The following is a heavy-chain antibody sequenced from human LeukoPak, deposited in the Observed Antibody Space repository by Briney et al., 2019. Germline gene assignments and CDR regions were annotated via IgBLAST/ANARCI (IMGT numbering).Heavy chain of an antibody. CDR1: GDSISSGNYY. J-gene: IGHJ4*02. D-gene: IGHD5-18*01. CDR2: IYTSGST. CDR3: ATLGYSYGADY. V-gene: IGHV4-61*02. Sequence: SQTLSLTCTVSGDSISSGNYYWTWIRQPAGKGLEWIGRIYTSGSTNYNPSLKSRVTISVDTSKNQFSLELSSVTAADTAVYYCATLGYSYGADYWGQGTLVTVSS.